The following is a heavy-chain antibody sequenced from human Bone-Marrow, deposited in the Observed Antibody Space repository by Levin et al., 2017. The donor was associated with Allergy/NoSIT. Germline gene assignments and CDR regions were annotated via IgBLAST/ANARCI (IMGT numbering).Heavy chain of an antibody. Sequence: SQTLSLTCTVSGGSISPSYWTWIRQPPGKGLEWIGYIYYNGNTNYNPSLKGRVTISLDTSANQLSLTLTSVTAADTAVYYCARDGYRSSYLDSWGQGTLVNVSS. V-gene: IGHV4-59*01. CDR1: GGSISPSY. CDR3: ARDGYRSSYLDS. CDR2: IYYNGNT. J-gene: IGHJ4*02. D-gene: IGHD5-24*01.